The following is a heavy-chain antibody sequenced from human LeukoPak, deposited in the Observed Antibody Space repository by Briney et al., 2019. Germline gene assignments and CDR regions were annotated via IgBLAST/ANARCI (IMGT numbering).Heavy chain of an antibody. J-gene: IGHJ6*02. D-gene: IGHD5-24*01. V-gene: IGHV4-30-2*01. CDR3: ARERLQYYYYGMDV. CDR2: IYHSGST. Sequence: RPSETLSLTCTVSGGSISRGGFYWSWIRQPPGKGLEWIGYIYHSGSTDYNPSLKSRVTISVDRSKNQFSLRLSSVTAADTAVYYCARERLQYYYYGMDVWGQGTTVTVSS. CDR1: GGSISRGGFY.